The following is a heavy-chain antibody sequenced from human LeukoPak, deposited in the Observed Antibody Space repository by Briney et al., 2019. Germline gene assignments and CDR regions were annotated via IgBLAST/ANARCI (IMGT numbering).Heavy chain of an antibody. CDR3: ATNQYGDYSLLIIDV. V-gene: IGHV4-4*02. CDR2: IYDRGST. J-gene: IGHJ6*02. Sequence: SETLSLTCAVSGGSISNNNWWSWVRQPPGKGLEWIGEIYDRGSTNYNPSLKSRVTISVDKSKNQFSLRLSSMTAADTAVYYCATNQYGDYSLLIIDVWGQGTTVTVSS. D-gene: IGHD4-17*01. CDR1: GGSISNNNW.